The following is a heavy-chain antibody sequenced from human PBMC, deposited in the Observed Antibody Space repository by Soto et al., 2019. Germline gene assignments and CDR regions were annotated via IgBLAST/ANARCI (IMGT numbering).Heavy chain of an antibody. Sequence: SETLSLTCAESGGSISSSNWWSWVRQPAGKGLEWIGEIYHSGSTNYNPSLKSRVTISVDKSKNQFSLKLSSVTAADTAVYYCARSIAARDYYGMDVWGQGTTVTVSS. V-gene: IGHV4-4*02. D-gene: IGHD6-6*01. CDR3: ARSIAARDYYGMDV. J-gene: IGHJ6*02. CDR2: IYHSGST. CDR1: GGSISSSNW.